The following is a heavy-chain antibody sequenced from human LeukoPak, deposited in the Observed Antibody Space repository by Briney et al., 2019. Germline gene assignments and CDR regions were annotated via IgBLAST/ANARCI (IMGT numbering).Heavy chain of an antibody. CDR1: GFTFSNFA. Sequence: GGSLRLSCVASGFTFSNFAMHWVRQAPGKGLEWVAVIWSDGSIKYYGDSVKGRFTISRDNSKNILYLQMNGLRAEDTAVYYCARNFASWGQGTLVTVSS. CDR3: ARNFAS. CDR2: IWSDGSIK. V-gene: IGHV3-33*01. J-gene: IGHJ4*02.